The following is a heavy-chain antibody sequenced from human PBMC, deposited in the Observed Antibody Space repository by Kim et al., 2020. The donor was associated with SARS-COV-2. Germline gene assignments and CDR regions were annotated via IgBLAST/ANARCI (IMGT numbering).Heavy chain of an antibody. CDR3: ARGTYKYDSDVWDH. CDR2: IACDGSNT. CDR1: GFTFSGYA. V-gene: IGHV3-30*04. Sequence: GGSLRLSCAASGFTFSGYAMHWVRQAPGKGLEWVSVIACDGSNTYYADSVKGRFTISRDNSKNTLYLQMNSLRAEDTAVYYCARGTYKYDSDVWDHWCQG. J-gene: IGHJ4*02. D-gene: IGHD3-22*01.